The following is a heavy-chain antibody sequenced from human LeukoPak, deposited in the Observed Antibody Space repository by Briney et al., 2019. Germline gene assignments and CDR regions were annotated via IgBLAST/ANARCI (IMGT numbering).Heavy chain of an antibody. CDR3: ARRTSNWAFDI. CDR1: GFTFNNYA. D-gene: IGHD6-13*01. J-gene: IGHJ3*02. V-gene: IGHV3-9*01. Sequence: GGSLRLSSAASGFTFNNYAMHWVRQTPGKDLQWVSGISWNSDTLIYVDSVKGRFTISRDDAKNSLFLQMNSLRAEDTAFYYCARRTSNWAFDIWGQGTMVTVSS. CDR2: ISWNSDTL.